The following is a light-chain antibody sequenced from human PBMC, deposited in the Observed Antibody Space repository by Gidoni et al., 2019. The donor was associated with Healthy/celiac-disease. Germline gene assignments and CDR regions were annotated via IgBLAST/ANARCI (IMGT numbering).Light chain of an antibody. V-gene: IGKV3-20*01. CDR3: QQYGSSSP. CDR1: QSVSSCY. J-gene: IGKJ2*01. Sequence: EIVLTQSPGTLSLSPGERATLSCRASQSVSSCYVAWYQPKPDQSPRLLIYGASSRATGIPDRFSGSGSGTDFTLTISRLEPEDFAVYYCQQYGSSSPFGQGTKLEIK. CDR2: GAS.